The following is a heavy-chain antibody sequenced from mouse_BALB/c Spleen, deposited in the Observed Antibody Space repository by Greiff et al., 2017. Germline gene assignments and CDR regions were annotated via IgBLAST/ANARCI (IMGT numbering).Heavy chain of an antibody. V-gene: IGHV14-1*02. J-gene: IGHJ3*01. Sequence: VQLQQSGAELVRPGALVKLSCKASGFNIKDYYMHWVKRRPEQGLEWIGWIDPENGNTIYDPKFQGKASITADTSSNTAYLQLSSLTSEDTAVYYCARWYYGYDLGGFDYWGQGTPVTVSA. D-gene: IGHD2-2*01. CDR1: GFNIKDYY. CDR3: ARWYYGYDLGGFDY. CDR2: IDPENGNT.